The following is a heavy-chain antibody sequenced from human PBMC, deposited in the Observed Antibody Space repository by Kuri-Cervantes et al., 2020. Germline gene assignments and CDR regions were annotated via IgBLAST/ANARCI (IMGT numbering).Heavy chain of an antibody. CDR2: INPNSGDT. V-gene: IGHV1-2*02. D-gene: IGHD3-10*01. J-gene: IGHJ4*02. Sequence: ASVKVSCKTSGYTFSDYYLHWMRQAPGQGLEWMGWINPNSGDTSFAHKFEDRITMTRDTFISTAYMDLNRLKSDDTAMYYCAREDPSGENDFWGQGTPVTVSS. CDR1: GYTFSDYY. CDR3: AREDPSGENDF.